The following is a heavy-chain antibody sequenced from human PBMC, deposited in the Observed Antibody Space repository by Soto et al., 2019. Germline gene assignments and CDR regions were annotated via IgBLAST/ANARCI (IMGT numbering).Heavy chain of an antibody. D-gene: IGHD1-26*01. CDR3: ATLYGGSYYHFDY. J-gene: IGHJ4*02. CDR2: IYYSGST. CDR1: GGSISSYY. Sequence: QVQLQESGPGLVKPSETLSLTCTVSGGSISSYYWSWIRQPPGKGLEWIGYIYYSGSTNYNPSLKSRVTISVDTSKNQFSLKLSSVTAADTAVYYCATLYGGSYYHFDYWGQGTLVTVSS. V-gene: IGHV4-59*08.